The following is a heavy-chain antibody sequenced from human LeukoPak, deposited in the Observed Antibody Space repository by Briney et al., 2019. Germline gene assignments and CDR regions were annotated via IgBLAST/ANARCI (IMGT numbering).Heavy chain of an antibody. V-gene: IGHV3-23*01. CDR1: GFTFSIYT. CDR3: TKGTLTTGYSS. Sequence: GGSLRLSCAASGFTFSIYTMSWVRQAPGKGLEWVSAINGGGGSTYNADSVKGRFTISRDNSKNTLYLQMNSLRAEDTAVYYCTKGTLTTGYSSWGQGTLVTVSS. CDR2: INGGGGST. J-gene: IGHJ5*02. D-gene: IGHD5-24*01.